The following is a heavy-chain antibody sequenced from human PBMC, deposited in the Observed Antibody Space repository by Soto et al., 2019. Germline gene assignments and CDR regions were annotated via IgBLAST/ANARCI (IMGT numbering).Heavy chain of an antibody. CDR2: IYYSGST. V-gene: IGHV4-39*01. CDR1: GGSISSSSYY. J-gene: IGHJ4*02. D-gene: IGHD3-3*01. Sequence: QLQLQESGPGLVKPSETLSLTCTVSGGSISSSSYYWGWIRQPPGKGLEWIGSIYYSGSTYYNPSLKSRVTISVDTSKNQFSLKPSSVTAADTAVYYCARRHRITTFGVVTQDYWGQGTLVTVSS. CDR3: ARRHRITTFGVVTQDY.